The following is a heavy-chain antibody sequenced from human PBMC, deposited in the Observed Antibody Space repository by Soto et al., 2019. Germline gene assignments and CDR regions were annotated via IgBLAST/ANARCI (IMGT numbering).Heavy chain of an antibody. CDR2: IYYSGST. CDR1: GGSISSYY. J-gene: IGHJ5*02. Sequence: PSETLSLTCTVSGGSISSYYWSWIRQPPGRGLEWIGYIYYSGSTNYNPSHKSRVTISVDTSKNQFSLKLSSVTAADTAVYYCARALVGATSWFDPWGQVTLVTVSS. V-gene: IGHV4-59*01. D-gene: IGHD1-26*01. CDR3: ARALVGATSWFDP.